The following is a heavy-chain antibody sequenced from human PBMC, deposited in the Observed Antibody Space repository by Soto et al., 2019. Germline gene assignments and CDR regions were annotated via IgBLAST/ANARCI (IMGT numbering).Heavy chain of an antibody. CDR3: ARGGYSSTWSNLLDRSGLDV. J-gene: IGHJ6*02. Sequence: QVQLVQSGAEVRKPGSSVKVSCKASGGTFSSYTFAWVRQAPGQGLEWMGGIIPIFNTPLYAQKFKGRVTISADEFKATVYMELHTLRSEDTAVYYCARGGYSSTWSNLLDRSGLDVWGQGTTVTVSS. CDR2: IIPIFNTP. D-gene: IGHD6-13*01. CDR1: GGTFSSYT. V-gene: IGHV1-69*01.